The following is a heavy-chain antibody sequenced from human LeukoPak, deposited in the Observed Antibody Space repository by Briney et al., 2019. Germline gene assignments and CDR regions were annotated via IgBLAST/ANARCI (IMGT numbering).Heavy chain of an antibody. V-gene: IGHV2-5*01. D-gene: IGHD5-18*01. J-gene: IGHJ4*02. Sequence: SGPTLVNPTQTLTLTCTFSGFSLRTSGVGVGWIRQPPGKALEWLALIYWNDDKRYSPSLKSRLSTAKDTSKNQVVLTMTNVDPVDTATYYCARVDTSMITVAFHYWGQGTLVTVSS. CDR3: ARVDTSMITVAFHY. CDR1: GFSLRTSGVG. CDR2: IYWNDDK.